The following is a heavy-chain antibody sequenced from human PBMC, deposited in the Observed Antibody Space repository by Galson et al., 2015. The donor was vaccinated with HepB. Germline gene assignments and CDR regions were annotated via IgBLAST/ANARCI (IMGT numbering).Heavy chain of an antibody. CDR3: ARESSLEITIFWTPYYYYGMDV. V-gene: IGHV3-7*03. Sequence: SLRLSCAASGFTFSSYWMSWVRQAPGKGLEWVANIKQDGSEKYYVDSVKGRFTISRDNAKNSLYLQMNSLRAEDTAVYYCARESSLEITIFWTPYYYYGMDVWVQGTTVTVSS. D-gene: IGHD3-9*01. CDR2: IKQDGSEK. J-gene: IGHJ6*02. CDR1: GFTFSSYW.